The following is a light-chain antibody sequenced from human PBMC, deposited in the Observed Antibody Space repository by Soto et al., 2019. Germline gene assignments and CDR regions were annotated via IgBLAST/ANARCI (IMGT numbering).Light chain of an antibody. V-gene: IGLV1-44*01. CDR2: SSD. CDR1: SSNIGSND. Sequence: QSVLTQPPSASGTPGQRVTISCSGSSSNIGSNDVNWYQHLPRTAPKLLIYSSDQRPSGVPDRFSASKSGTSASLAISGLQSEDEGTYYCAAWDDSWNGLFFGGGTKLTVL. J-gene: IGLJ2*01. CDR3: AAWDDSWNGLF.